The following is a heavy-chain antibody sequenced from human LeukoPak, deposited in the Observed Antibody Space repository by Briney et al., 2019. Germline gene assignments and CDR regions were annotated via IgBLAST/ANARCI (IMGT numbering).Heavy chain of an antibody. D-gene: IGHD1-1*01. CDR2: IYYSGST. J-gene: IGHJ5*02. CDR3: ARVLYNWNDGDWFDP. Sequence: SETLSLTCTVSGGSISSSSYYWGWIRQPPGKGLEWIGSIYYSGSTYYNPSLKSRVTISVDTSKNQFSLKLSSVTAADTAVYYCARVLYNWNDGDWFDPWGQGTLVTVSS. V-gene: IGHV4-39*07. CDR1: GGSISSSSYY.